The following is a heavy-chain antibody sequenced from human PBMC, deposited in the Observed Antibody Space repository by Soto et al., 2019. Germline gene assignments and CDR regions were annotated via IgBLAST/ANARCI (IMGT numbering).Heavy chain of an antibody. D-gene: IGHD4-17*01. CDR1: GFTFTTLA. CDR3: AKEFLCGHGDYRGAGAFDS. Sequence: EVQLLESGGGLIQPGGFLRLSFSASGFTFTTLAMSWVRQAPGKGLEWVSVISPSRDRPDYAASVKGRFTISRDNSKSTVYLQMNRLRADDTALYYCAKEFLCGHGDYRGAGAFDSWGQGTMVTVSS. CDR2: ISPSRDRP. V-gene: IGHV3-23*01. J-gene: IGHJ3*01.